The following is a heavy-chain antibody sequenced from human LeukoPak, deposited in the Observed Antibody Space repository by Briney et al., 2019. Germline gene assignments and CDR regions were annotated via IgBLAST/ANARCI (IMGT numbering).Heavy chain of an antibody. CDR1: GGSISSYY. Sequence: TSETLSLTCTVSGGSISSYYWSWIRQPPGKGLEWIGYIYYSGSTNYNPSLKSRVTISVDTSKNQFSLKLSSVTAADTAVYYCARDNHYIHHGAFDIWGQGTMVTVSS. V-gene: IGHV4-59*01. J-gene: IGHJ3*02. CDR3: ARDNHYIHHGAFDI. CDR2: IYYSGST. D-gene: IGHD4-11*01.